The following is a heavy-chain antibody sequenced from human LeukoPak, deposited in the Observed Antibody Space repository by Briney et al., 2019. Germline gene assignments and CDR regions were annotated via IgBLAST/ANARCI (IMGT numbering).Heavy chain of an antibody. D-gene: IGHD1-1*01. Sequence: PGGSLRLSCAASGFTVSINYMSWVRQPPGKGLEWIGEINHSGSTNYNPSLKSRVTISVDTSKNQFSLKLSSVTAADTAVYYCARGGRTGTTGLWFDPWGQGTLVTVSS. J-gene: IGHJ5*02. CDR3: ARGGRTGTTGLWFDP. CDR1: GFTVSINY. V-gene: IGHV4-34*01. CDR2: INHSGST.